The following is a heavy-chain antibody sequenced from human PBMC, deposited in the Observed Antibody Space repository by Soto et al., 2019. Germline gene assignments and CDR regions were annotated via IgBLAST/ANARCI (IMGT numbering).Heavy chain of an antibody. J-gene: IGHJ4*02. V-gene: IGHV1-18*01. CDR3: ARVLLNCSGGSCCNY. CDR1: GYTFTSYG. Sequence: GASVKVSCKASGYTFTSYGISWVRQAPGQGLEWMGWISAYNGNTNYAQKLQGRVTMTTDTSTSTAYMELRSLRSDDTAVYYCARVLLNCSGGSCCNYWGQRTLVTVSS. CDR2: ISAYNGNT. D-gene: IGHD2-15*01.